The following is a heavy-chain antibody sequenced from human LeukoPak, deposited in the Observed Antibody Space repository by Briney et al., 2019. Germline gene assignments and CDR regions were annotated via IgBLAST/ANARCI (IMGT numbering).Heavy chain of an antibody. J-gene: IGHJ5*02. Sequence: GGSLRLSCAASGFTFSDYYMNWVRQAPGKGLEWVSSISSSSDYIYYADSVKGRFTISRDNAKNSLYLQMKSLRAEDTAVYYCARGKTSQNIVTRKTYNWFDPWGQGTLVTVSS. V-gene: IGHV3-21*01. CDR1: GFTFSDYY. CDR2: ISSSSDYI. CDR3: ARGKTSQNIVTRKTYNWFDP. D-gene: IGHD2/OR15-2a*01.